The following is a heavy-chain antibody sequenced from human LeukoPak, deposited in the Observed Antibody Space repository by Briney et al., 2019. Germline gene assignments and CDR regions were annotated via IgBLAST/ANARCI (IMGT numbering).Heavy chain of an antibody. V-gene: IGHV1-2*02. J-gene: IGHJ4*02. CDR2: INPNSGGT. Sequence: GASVKVSDKPSEYTFTGFYMHWVRQAPGQGLEWMGWINPNSGGTNYAQKFQGRVTMTRDTSINTAYMELSSLRSDDTAVYYCAREEVSVISDTCCSGLGYWGQGTLVTVSS. CDR1: EYTFTGFY. CDR3: AREEVSVISDTCCSGLGY. D-gene: IGHD3-10*01.